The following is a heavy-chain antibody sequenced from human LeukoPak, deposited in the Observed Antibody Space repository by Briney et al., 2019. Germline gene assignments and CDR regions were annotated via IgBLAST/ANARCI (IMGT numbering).Heavy chain of an antibody. D-gene: IGHD2-15*01. Sequence: PGGSLRLSCAASGFTFSSYGMHWVRQAPGKGLEWVAVIWFDGSNKYYADSVKGRFTISRDNSKNTLYLQMNSLRAEDTAVFYCARGDYCSGGTCRRRADYWGQGTLVTVSS. V-gene: IGHV3-33*01. CDR2: IWFDGSNK. CDR1: GFTFSSYG. J-gene: IGHJ4*02. CDR3: ARGDYCSGGTCRRRADY.